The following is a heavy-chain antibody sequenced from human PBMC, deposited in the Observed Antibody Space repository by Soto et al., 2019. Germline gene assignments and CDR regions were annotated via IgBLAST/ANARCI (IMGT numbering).Heavy chain of an antibody. D-gene: IGHD4-17*01. Sequence: PGWSLRLSCAASVFTFSSYAMSWVRHAPGKGLEWVSAISGSGGSTYYADSVKGRFTISRDNSKNTLYLQMNSLRAEDTAVYYCAKAPTTLPTYFDCGGQGTRIRVSS. V-gene: IGHV3-23*01. CDR2: ISGSGGST. J-gene: IGHJ4*02. CDR3: AKAPTTLPTYFDC. CDR1: VFTFSSYA.